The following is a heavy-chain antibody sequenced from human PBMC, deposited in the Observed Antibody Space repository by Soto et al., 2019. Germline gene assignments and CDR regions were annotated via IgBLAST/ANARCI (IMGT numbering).Heavy chain of an antibody. CDR2: INDSGNT. J-gene: IGHJ4*02. CDR1: TESFSNYY. V-gene: IGHV4-34*01. D-gene: IGHD2-8*02. Sequence: ETLSLTCAVNTESFSNYYWSWIRQPPGKGLEWVGEINDSGNTNYSPSLKGRVTISVDTSKNQFSLKLASVTAADTAIYYCVGGRGRLVGFDYWGQGTLVTVS. CDR3: VGGRGRLVGFDY.